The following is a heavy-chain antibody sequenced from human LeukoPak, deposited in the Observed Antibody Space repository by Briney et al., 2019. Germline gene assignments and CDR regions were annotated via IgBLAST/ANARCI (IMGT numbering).Heavy chain of an antibody. CDR3: ARLNGDYVVLVGWFDP. CDR1: GYTFTTSW. CDR2: IYPGDSDA. D-gene: IGHD4-17*01. J-gene: IGHJ5*02. V-gene: IGHV5-51*01. Sequence: GESLKISCQGSGYTFTTSWIGWVRQMPGKGLEWMGIIYPGDSDARYSPPFQGQVSFSVDKSISTAFLQWTRLKASDTAMYYCARLNGDYVVLVGWFDPWGQGTQVTVSS.